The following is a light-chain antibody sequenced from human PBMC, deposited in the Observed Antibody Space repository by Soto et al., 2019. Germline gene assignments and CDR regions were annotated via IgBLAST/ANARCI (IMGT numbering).Light chain of an antibody. V-gene: IGKV3-15*01. J-gene: IGKJ2*01. Sequence: EIVMTQSPATLSVSPGERATLSCRASQSISSELAWYQQRPGQPPRLLIYGASTRATGVPDRFTGSGSGSDITLTICGLQSEDFAVYYCQQGHNWPLTFGQGTRLEI. CDR2: GAS. CDR3: QQGHNWPLT. CDR1: QSISSE.